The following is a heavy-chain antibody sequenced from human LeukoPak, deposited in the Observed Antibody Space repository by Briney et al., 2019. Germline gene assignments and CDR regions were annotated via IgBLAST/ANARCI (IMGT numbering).Heavy chain of an antibody. V-gene: IGHV3-23*01. D-gene: IGHD6-6*01. CDR2: ISGSGGSK. CDR1: GFTFRRYA. CDR3: AKLSSSFGLVGAFDI. Sequence: GGSLRLSCVASGFTFRRYAMSGVRQAAGKGGEGVSAISGSGGSKYYADSVKGRFTISRENYKKALYVQMNRLRDEGTAVYYCAKLSSSFGLVGAFDIWGQGTMVTVSS. J-gene: IGHJ3*02.